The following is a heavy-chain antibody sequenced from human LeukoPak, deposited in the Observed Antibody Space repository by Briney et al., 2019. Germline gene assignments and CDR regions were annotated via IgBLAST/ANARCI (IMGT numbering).Heavy chain of an antibody. J-gene: IGHJ4*02. CDR2: IRSKANSYAT. V-gene: IGHV3-73*01. Sequence: GGSLRLSCAASGFTFSGSAMHGVRQASGKGLEWVGSIRSKANSYATAYAASVKGRFTISRDDSKNTAYLQMNSLKTEDTAVYYCTILASHSGCSSTSCYEDYWGQGTLVTVSS. CDR3: TILASHSGCSSTSCYEDY. D-gene: IGHD2-2*01. CDR1: GFTFSGSA.